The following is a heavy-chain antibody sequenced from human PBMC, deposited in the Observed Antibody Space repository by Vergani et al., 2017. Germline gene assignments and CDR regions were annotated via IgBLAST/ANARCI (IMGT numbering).Heavy chain of an antibody. D-gene: IGHD2-15*01. CDR3: ARGSCLGGSCDKPLLDY. V-gene: IGHV4-61*02. CDR1: GGSINSHNYY. Sequence: QVQLQESGPGLVKPSQTLSLTCTVSGGSINSHNYYWSWIRQPAGKGLEWIGRIHTSGSTNYNPSLKSRVTMSEDTSKNQFSLNLTSVTAADTAVYFCARGSCLGGSCDKPLLDYWVQGGLVTVSS. CDR2: IHTSGST. J-gene: IGHJ4*02.